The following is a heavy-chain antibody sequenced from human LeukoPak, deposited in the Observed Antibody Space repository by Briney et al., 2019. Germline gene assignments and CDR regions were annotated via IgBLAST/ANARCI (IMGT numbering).Heavy chain of an antibody. V-gene: IGHV5-51*01. D-gene: IGHD6-13*01. J-gene: IGHJ4*02. CDR3: ARRVRAAAGIYYFDY. Sequence: GESLKISCKGSGYSFTSYWIGCVRQMPGQGLEWMGIIYPGECDTRYSPSFQGQVTISADKSISTAYLQWSSLKASDTAMYYCARRVRAAAGIYYFDYWGQGTLVTVSS. CDR2: IYPGECDT. CDR1: GYSFTSYW.